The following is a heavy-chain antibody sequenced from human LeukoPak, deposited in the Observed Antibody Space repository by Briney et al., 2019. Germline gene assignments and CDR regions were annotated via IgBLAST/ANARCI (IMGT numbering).Heavy chain of an antibody. CDR2: IIPILGIA. D-gene: IGHD3-10*01. J-gene: IGHJ5*02. CDR1: GGTFSSYA. V-gene: IGHV1-69*04. Sequence: ASVKVSCTASGGTFSSYAISWVRQAPGQGLEWMGRIIPILGIANYAQKFQGRVTMTRNTSISTAYMELSSLRSEDTAVYYCAREAYGSGSYPRVDPWGQGTLVTVSS. CDR3: AREAYGSGSYPRVDP.